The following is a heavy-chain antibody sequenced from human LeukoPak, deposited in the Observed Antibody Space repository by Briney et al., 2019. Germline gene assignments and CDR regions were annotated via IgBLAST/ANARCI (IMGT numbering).Heavy chain of an antibody. Sequence: PGGSLRLSCAASGFTFSSYGMHWVRQAPGKGLEWVAVISYDGSNKCYADSVKGRFSISRDNSKNTLDLQMNTLRAEDTAVYYCTRDRGFSYSSGFDYWGQGTLVTVSS. D-gene: IGHD6-25*01. J-gene: IGHJ4*02. V-gene: IGHV3-30*03. CDR2: ISYDGSNK. CDR1: GFTFSSYG. CDR3: TRDRGFSYSSGFDY.